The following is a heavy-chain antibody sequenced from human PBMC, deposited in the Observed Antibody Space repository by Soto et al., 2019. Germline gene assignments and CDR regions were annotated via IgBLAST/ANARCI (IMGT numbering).Heavy chain of an antibody. CDR2: IGGSGGDT. D-gene: IGHD2-2*01. Sequence: PGGSLRLSRTASGFTFNNYALNCVRQAPRKGLECFSAIGGSGGDTYYADSVKDPFTISRDNSKNALYLQMNSLRAEDTAVYYCAKNTARAVPAAMSYLGRGTLVNVSS. J-gene: IGHJ4*02. CDR1: GFTFNNYA. CDR3: AKNTARAVPAAMSY. V-gene: IGHV3-23*01.